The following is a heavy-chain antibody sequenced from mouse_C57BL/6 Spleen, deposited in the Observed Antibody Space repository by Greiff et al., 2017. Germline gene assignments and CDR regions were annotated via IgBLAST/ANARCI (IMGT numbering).Heavy chain of an antibody. CDR1: GYTFTDYY. CDR2: INPYNGGT. Sequence: VHVKQSGPVLVKPGASVKMSCKASGYTFTDYYMNWVKQSHGTSLEWIGVINPYNGGTSYNQQFKGKAPLTVDKSSSTAYMELNSLTSEDSAVYYCARRGTGTLAMDYWGQGTSGTVSS. J-gene: IGHJ4*01. V-gene: IGHV1-19*01. D-gene: IGHD4-1*01. CDR3: ARRGTGTLAMDY.